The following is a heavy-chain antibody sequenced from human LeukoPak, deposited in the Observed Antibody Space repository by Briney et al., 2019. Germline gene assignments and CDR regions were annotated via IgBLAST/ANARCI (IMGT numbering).Heavy chain of an antibody. CDR3: ARPLRFLEWLPAY. Sequence: PSETLSLTCAVYGGSFSGYYWSWIRQPPGKGLEWIGEINHSGSTNYNPSLKSRVTISVDTSKNQFSLKLSSVTAADTAVYYCARPLRFLEWLPAYWGQGTLVTVSS. CDR2: INHSGST. CDR1: GGSFSGYY. V-gene: IGHV4-34*01. D-gene: IGHD3-3*01. J-gene: IGHJ4*02.